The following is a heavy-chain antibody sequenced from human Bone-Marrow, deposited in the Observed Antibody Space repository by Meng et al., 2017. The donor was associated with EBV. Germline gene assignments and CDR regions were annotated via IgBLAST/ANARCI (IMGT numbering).Heavy chain of an antibody. J-gene: IGHJ4*02. CDR3: ARARVGGGDY. CDR2: INTNTGYS. Sequence: QVQLVHSGSELKTHGVSVKISCKASGYTSITFAMNWVRQAPGQGPEWMGWINTNTGYSTYAQGFIERFVLSLDTSVTTAYLQNSDLKADDTAIYYCARARVGGGDYWGQGTLVTVSS. CDR1: GYTSITFA. D-gene: IGHD3-16*01. V-gene: IGHV7-4-1*02.